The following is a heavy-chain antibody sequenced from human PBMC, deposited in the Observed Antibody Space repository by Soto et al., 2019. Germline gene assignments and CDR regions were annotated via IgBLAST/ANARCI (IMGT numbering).Heavy chain of an antibody. CDR1: GFSFSSYA. CDR3: AKDQPPICYDGSGYYGWYYCL. J-gene: IGHJ2*01. Sequence: EVQLLESGGGLVQPGGSLRLSCAASGFSFSSYAMSWVRQAPGKGLEWVSAISRSGGSTYYADSVKGRFTSSRDHSKNTLPLEMTSLRAEDTAVYYCAKDQPPICYDGSGYYGWYYCLWGRGTLVTVAS. V-gene: IGHV3-23*01. CDR2: ISRSGGST. D-gene: IGHD3-22*01.